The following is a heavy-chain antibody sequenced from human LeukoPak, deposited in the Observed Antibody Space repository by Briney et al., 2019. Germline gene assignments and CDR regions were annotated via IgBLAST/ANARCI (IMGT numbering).Heavy chain of an antibody. V-gene: IGHV4-39*07. CDR1: GASISGSSHYF. J-gene: IGHJ6*03. CDR2: IYYSGST. D-gene: IGHD1-14*01. Sequence: SETLSLTCTVSGASISGSSHYFWGWIRQPPGKGLEWIGSIYYSGSTYYNPSLKSRVTISVDTSKNQFSLKLSSVTAADTAVYYCARESGISYYYYYYMDVWGKGTTVTVSS. CDR3: ARESGISYYYYYYMDV.